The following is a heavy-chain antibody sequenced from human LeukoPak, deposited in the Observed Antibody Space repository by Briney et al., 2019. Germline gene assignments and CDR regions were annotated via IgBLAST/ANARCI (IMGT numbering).Heavy chain of an antibody. V-gene: IGHV1-18*01. CDR3: ARDPTIVRGVIIYNWFDP. CDR1: GYTFTSYG. Sequence: ASVKVSCKASGYTFTSYGISWVRQAPGQGLEWMGWISAYNGNTNYAQKLQGRVTMTTDTSTSTAYMELRSLRSDDTAVYYCARDPTIVRGVIIYNWFDPWGQGTLVTVSS. J-gene: IGHJ5*02. D-gene: IGHD3-10*01. CDR2: ISAYNGNT.